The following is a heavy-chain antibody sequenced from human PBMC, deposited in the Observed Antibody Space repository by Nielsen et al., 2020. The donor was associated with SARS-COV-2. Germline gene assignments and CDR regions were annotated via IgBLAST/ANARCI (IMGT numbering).Heavy chain of an antibody. D-gene: IGHD4-17*01. Sequence: ASVKVSCKASGYTFTGYYMHWVRQAPGQGLEWMGWMNPNSGNTGYAQKFQGRVTMTRNTSISTAYMELSSLRSEDTAVYYCAHIHYDPYYMDVWGKGTTVTVSS. CDR3: AHIHYDPYYMDV. V-gene: IGHV1-8*02. CDR1: GYTFTGYY. CDR2: MNPNSGNT. J-gene: IGHJ6*03.